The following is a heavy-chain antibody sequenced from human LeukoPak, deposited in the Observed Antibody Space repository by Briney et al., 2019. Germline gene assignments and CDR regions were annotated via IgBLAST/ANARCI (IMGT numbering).Heavy chain of an antibody. V-gene: IGHV3-64*01. CDR1: GFTFSSYA. D-gene: IGHD2-15*01. CDR3: ARSIVVVVAAPYGMDV. Sequence: GGSLRLSCAASGFTFSSYAMHWVRHAPGKGLEYVSAISSNGGSTYYANSVKGRFTISRDNSKNTLYLQMGSLRAEDMAVYYCARSIVVVVAAPYGMDVWGQGTTVTVSS. CDR2: ISSNGGST. J-gene: IGHJ6*02.